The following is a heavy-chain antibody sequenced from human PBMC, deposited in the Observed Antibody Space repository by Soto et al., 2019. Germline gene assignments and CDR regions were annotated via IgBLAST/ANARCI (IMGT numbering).Heavy chain of an antibody. CDR1: GYSFTSYW. CDR2: IDPSDSYT. V-gene: IGHV5-10-1*01. Sequence: GESLKISCKGSGYSFTSYWISWVRQMPGKGLEWMGRIDPSDSYTSHSPSFQGHVTISADKSISTAYLQWSSLKASDTAIYYCARHYSSHDYDYWGQGTLVTVSS. CDR3: ARHYSSHDYDY. J-gene: IGHJ4*02. D-gene: IGHD6-13*01.